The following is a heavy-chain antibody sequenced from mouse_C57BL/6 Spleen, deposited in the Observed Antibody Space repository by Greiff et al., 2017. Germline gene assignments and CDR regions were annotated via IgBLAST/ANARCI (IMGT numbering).Heavy chain of an antibody. D-gene: IGHD1-1*01. CDR1: GYAFTNYL. V-gene: IGHV1-54*01. CDR2: INPGSGGT. CDR3: ARRATVVRGYFDY. J-gene: IGHJ2*01. Sequence: VQLQQSGAELVRPGTSVKVSCKASGYAFTNYLIEWVKQRPGQDLEWIGVINPGSGGTNYNEKFKGKATLTADKSSSTAYMQLSSLTSEDSAVYFCARRATVVRGYFDYWGQGTTLTVSS.